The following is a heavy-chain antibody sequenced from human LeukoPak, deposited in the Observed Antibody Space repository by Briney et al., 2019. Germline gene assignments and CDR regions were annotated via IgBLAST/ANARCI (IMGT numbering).Heavy chain of an antibody. CDR3: PRSPGGMDV. CDR2: IYHSGST. Sequence: SETLSLTCAVSGYSISSGYYWGWIRQPPGKGLEWIGSIYHSGSTYYNPSLKSRVPIQVEPPKSHSSLKQSSVTAADTAVYYCPRSPGGMDVWGKGTTVTVSS. V-gene: IGHV4-38-2*01. CDR1: GYSISSGYY. J-gene: IGHJ6*04.